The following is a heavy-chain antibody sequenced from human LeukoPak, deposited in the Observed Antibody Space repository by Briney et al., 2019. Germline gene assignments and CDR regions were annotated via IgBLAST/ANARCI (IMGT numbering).Heavy chain of an antibody. J-gene: IGHJ4*02. CDR3: ARGVDSGYPDY. CDR1: GDPISSYY. CDR2: IHYNGNT. V-gene: IGHV4-59*01. Sequence: PSETLSLTCSVSGDPISSYYWTWIRQTPGKALEWIAYIHYNGNTKSNPSLKSRVTISLDTSKNQFSLKLTSLTAADTAGYYCARGVDSGYPDYWGQGTLVTVSS. D-gene: IGHD3-22*01.